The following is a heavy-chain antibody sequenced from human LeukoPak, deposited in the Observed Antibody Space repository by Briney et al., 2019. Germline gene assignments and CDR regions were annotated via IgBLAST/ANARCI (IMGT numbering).Heavy chain of an antibody. V-gene: IGHV6-1*01. D-gene: IGHD3-22*01. CDR2: TYYRSKWYN. Sequence: SQTLSLTCAISGDSVSSNSAAWNWIRQSPSRGLEWLGRTYYRSKWYNDYAVSVKSRITINPDTSKNQFSLQLNSVTPEDTAVYYCARSPDYYDSSGYYYPYNWFDPWGQGTLVTVSS. CDR3: ARSPDYYDSSGYYYPYNWFDP. J-gene: IGHJ5*02. CDR1: GDSVSSNSAA.